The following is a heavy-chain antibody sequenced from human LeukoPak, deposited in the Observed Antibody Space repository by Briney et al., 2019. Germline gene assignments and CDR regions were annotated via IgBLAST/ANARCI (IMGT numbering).Heavy chain of an antibody. J-gene: IGHJ5*02. CDR2: ISGSGGST. CDR3: GKDSYVGVNWFDP. CDR1: GFTFSSYA. D-gene: IGHD1-26*01. V-gene: IGHV3-23*01. Sequence: GGSLRLSCAASGFTFSSYAMSWVRQAPGKGLEWVSAISGSGGSTYYADSVKGRFTISRDNSKNMVYLEMNSLRVEDTAVYFCGKDSYVGVNWFDPRGQGTLVTVSS.